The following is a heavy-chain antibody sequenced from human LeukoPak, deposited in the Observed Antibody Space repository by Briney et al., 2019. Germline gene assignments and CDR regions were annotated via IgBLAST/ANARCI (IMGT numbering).Heavy chain of an antibody. J-gene: IGHJ6*02. CDR3: AKDFSTVYYYYGMDV. Sequence: PGRSLRLSCAASGFTFSIYAMSWVRQAPGKGLEWVSAIGDSGGSTYYADSVKGRFTISRDNSKNTLYLQMNSLRAEDTAVYYCAKDFSTVYYYYGMDVWGQGTTVTVSS. CDR1: GFTFSIYA. D-gene: IGHD4-17*01. CDR2: IGDSGGST. V-gene: IGHV3-23*01.